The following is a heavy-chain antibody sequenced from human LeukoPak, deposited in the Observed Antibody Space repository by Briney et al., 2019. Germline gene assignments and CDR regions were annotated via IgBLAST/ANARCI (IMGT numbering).Heavy chain of an antibody. D-gene: IGHD6-13*01. Sequence: SETLSLTCTVSGGSISSYYWSWIRQPPGKGLEWIGYIYYSGSTNYNPSPKSRVTISVDTSKNQFSLKLSSVTAADTAVYYCARGSSSWRMGLDYWGQGTLVTVSS. CDR1: GGSISSYY. V-gene: IGHV4-59*01. CDR3: ARGSSSWRMGLDY. CDR2: IYYSGST. J-gene: IGHJ4*02.